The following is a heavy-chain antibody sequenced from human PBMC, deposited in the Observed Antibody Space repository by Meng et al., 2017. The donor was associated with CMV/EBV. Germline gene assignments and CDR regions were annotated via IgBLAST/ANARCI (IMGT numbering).Heavy chain of an antibody. Sequence: ASVKVSCKASGYTFTGYYMHWVRQAPGQGLEWMGWINPNSGGTNYAQKFQGRVTMTRDTSISTAYMELSRLRSDDTAVYYCARVTMGIRLGDTSGLDYWGQGTLVTVSS. CDR1: GYTFTGYY. V-gene: IGHV1-2*02. CDR2: INPNSGGT. CDR3: ARVTMGIRLGDTSGLDY. D-gene: IGHD3-16*01. J-gene: IGHJ4*02.